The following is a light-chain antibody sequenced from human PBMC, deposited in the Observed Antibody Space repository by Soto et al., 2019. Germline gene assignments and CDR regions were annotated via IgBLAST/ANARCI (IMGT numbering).Light chain of an antibody. V-gene: IGLV1-44*01. CDR1: GSNIGTHA. CDR2: RNH. J-gene: IGLJ2*01. Sequence: QSVLTQSPSESATPGQRVTISCSGSGSNIGTHAVNWYQQVPGTAPILLIFRNHQRPSGVPDRFSGSKSGTSASLAISWPQSEDEADYYCAAWDDSLRAVVFRGGTQLTVL. CDR3: AAWDDSLRAVV.